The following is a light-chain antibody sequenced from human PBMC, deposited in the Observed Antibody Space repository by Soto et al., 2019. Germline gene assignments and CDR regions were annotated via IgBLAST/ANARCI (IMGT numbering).Light chain of an antibody. Sequence: EMWVTQSPDTLSLSPGERVTLFCRASQSVSDNYLACYQQKPCQAPRLLIYGASNRATGIPDRFNGAGSGTDFTLPISRLEPEDFTVYYCHHHETFGHGTQVDI. V-gene: IGKV3-20*01. CDR2: GAS. CDR1: QSVSDNY. CDR3: HHHET. J-gene: IGKJ1*01.